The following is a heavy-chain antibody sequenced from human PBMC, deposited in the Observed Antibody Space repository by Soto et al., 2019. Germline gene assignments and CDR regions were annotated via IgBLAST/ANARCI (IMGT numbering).Heavy chain of an antibody. CDR1: GGSISSSSYY. CDR2: IYYSGST. J-gene: IGHJ4*02. V-gene: IGHV4-39*01. Sequence: PSXTLSLTCTVSGGSISSSSYYCGWILQPPGKWMEWIGSIYYSGSTYYNPSLKSRVAISVDTSKNHFSLKLSSVTAADTALFYFARLGLAAAGDLRTHYFDYWGQGTLVTVSS. D-gene: IGHD6-13*01. CDR3: ARLGLAAAGDLRTHYFDY.